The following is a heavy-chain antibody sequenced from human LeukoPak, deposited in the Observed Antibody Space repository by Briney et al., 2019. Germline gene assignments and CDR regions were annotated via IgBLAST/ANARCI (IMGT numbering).Heavy chain of an antibody. CDR2: IGGSGVAT. D-gene: IGHD3-3*01. Sequence: GGSLRLSCAASGFTFSSYGMNWVRQAPGKGLEWVAYIGGSGVATYYTDFVRGRFTISRDNARNSLYLQMNSLRDEDTAIYYCARGGQSADNWFDPWGQGILVAVSS. V-gene: IGHV3-48*02. CDR3: ARGGQSADNWFDP. CDR1: GFTFSSYG. J-gene: IGHJ5*02.